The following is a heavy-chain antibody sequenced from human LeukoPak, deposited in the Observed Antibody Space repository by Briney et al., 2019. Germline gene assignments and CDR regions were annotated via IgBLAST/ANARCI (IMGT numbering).Heavy chain of an antibody. V-gene: IGHV4-30-2*01. D-gene: IGHD1-1*01. CDR3: ARDGYPYYFDY. CDR1: GGSISSGGYY. J-gene: IGHJ4*02. CDR2: IYHSGST. Sequence: SQTLSLTCTVSGGSISSGGYYWSWIRQPPGKGLEWIGYIYHSGSTYYNPSLKSRVTMSVDTSKNQFSLKLSSVTAADTAVYYCARDGYPYYFDYWGQGTLVTVSS.